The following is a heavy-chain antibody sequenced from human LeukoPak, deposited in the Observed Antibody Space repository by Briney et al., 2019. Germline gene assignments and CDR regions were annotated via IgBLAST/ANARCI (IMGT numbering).Heavy chain of an antibody. V-gene: IGHV3-23*01. CDR1: GFTFSSYS. J-gene: IGHJ4*02. CDR2: ISGSGGST. CDR3: AKDLVAVLLWFGESPFDY. D-gene: IGHD3-10*01. Sequence: GGSLRLSCVASGFTFSSYSMNWVRQAPGKGLEWVSAISGSGGSTYYADSVKGRFTISRDNSKNTLYLQMNSLRAEDTAVYYCAKDLVAVLLWFGESPFDYWGQGTLVTVSS.